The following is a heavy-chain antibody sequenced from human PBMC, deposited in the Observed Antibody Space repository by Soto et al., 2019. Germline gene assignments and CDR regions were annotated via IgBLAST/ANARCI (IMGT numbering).Heavy chain of an antibody. CDR1: GFTFSSYG. CDR2: ISYDGNNK. Sequence: PGGSLRLSCAASGFTFSSYGMHWVRQAPGKGLEWVAVISYDGNNKYYADSVKGRFTISRDNSKNTLYLQMNSLRAEDTAVYYCAKGDNDQVPFDYWGQGTLVTVSS. J-gene: IGHJ4*02. D-gene: IGHD2-15*01. V-gene: IGHV3-30*18. CDR3: AKGDNDQVPFDY.